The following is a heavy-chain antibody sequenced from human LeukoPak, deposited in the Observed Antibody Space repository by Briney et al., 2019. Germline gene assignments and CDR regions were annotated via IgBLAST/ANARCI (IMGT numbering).Heavy chain of an antibody. CDR3: ARLVQLERQFDY. Sequence: GGSLRLSCEASGFTFNSYAIIWVRQAPGKGLEWVSTISGSGAYTYYADSVKGRFTISRDNSKNTVYLQMNSLRAEDTAVYYCARLVQLERQFDYWGQGTLVTVSS. CDR2: ISGSGAYT. J-gene: IGHJ4*02. V-gene: IGHV3-23*01. D-gene: IGHD1-1*01. CDR1: GFTFNSYA.